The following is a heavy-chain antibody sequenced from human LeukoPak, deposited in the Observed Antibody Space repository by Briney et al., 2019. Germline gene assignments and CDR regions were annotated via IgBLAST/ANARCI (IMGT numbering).Heavy chain of an antibody. Sequence: GGSLSRSWAASGFTFADFFMDWVRLTPGKGLEWIGRTRNKARSYSAEYAASVQGRFTISRDESKNSLYLQMNSLKTEDTAVYYCSRDVSVAGSDYLDYWGQGTLVTVSS. CDR2: TRNKARSYSA. CDR3: SRDVSVAGSDYLDY. CDR1: GFTFADFF. D-gene: IGHD6-19*01. J-gene: IGHJ4*02. V-gene: IGHV3-72*01.